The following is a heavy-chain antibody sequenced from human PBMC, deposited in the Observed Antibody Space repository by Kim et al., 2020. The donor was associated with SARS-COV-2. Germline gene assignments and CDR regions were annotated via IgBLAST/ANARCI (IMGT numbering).Heavy chain of an antibody. CDR1: GGSISSYY. CDR2: IYYSGST. Sequence: SETLSLTCTVSGGSISSYYWSWIRQPPGKGLEWIGYIYYSGSTNYNPSLKSRVTISVDTSKNQFSLKLSSVTAADTAVYYCARLKLNVDTAMVWTPYYYYMDVWGKGTTVTVSS. J-gene: IGHJ6*03. D-gene: IGHD5-18*01. V-gene: IGHV4-59*01. CDR3: ARLKLNVDTAMVWTPYYYYMDV.